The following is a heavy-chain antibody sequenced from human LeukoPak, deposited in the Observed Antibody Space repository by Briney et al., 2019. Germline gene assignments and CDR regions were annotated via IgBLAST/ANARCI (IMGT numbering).Heavy chain of an antibody. J-gene: IGHJ3*02. Sequence: PSETLSLTCTVSGGSISSGGYYCSWIRQHPGKGLEWIGYIYYSGSTYYNPSLKSRVTISVDTSKNQFSLKLSSVTAADTAVYYCARSPYIQLRRAFDIWGQGTMVTVSS. CDR2: IYYSGST. CDR3: ARSPYIQLRRAFDI. CDR1: GGSISSGGYY. D-gene: IGHD5-18*01. V-gene: IGHV4-31*03.